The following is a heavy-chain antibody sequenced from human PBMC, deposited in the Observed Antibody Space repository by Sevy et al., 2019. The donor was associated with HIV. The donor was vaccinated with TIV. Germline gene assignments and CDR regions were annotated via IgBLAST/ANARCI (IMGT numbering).Heavy chain of an antibody. CDR2: LIGGGSRT. Sequence: GGSLRLSCAASGFPFSNYAMSWIRQAPGKGLEWVSTLIGGGSRTYYADSVTGRFTISRDNSKNNLYLQMNSLRADDTAIYYCAKRRVQSGLSGGGANYGWDVCGHGTTVTVSS. CDR3: AKRRVQSGLSGGGANYGWDV. D-gene: IGHD2-15*01. CDR1: GFPFSNYA. V-gene: IGHV3-23*01. J-gene: IGHJ6*02.